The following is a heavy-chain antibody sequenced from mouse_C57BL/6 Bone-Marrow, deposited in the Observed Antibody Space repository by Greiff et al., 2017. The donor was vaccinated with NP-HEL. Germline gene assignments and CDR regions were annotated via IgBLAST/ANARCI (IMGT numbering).Heavy chain of an antibody. CDR3: TRRIPYYDGSSYAMDY. D-gene: IGHD1-1*01. CDR2: IDPETGGT. Sequence: QVQLQQSGAELVRPGASVTLSCKASGYTFTDYEMHWVKQTPVHGLEWIGAIDPETGGTAYNQKFKGKAILTADKSSSTAYMELRSLTSEDSADYYCTRRIPYYDGSSYAMDYWGQGTSVTVSS. J-gene: IGHJ4*01. CDR1: GYTFTDYE. V-gene: IGHV1-15*01.